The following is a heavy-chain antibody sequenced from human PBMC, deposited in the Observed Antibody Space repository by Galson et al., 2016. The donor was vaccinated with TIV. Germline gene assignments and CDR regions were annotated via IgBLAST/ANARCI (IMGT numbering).Heavy chain of an antibody. J-gene: IGHJ4*02. CDR3: ARDSGLSGYD. CDR2: ISRSGTYI. V-gene: IGHV3-21*06. CDR1: GFTFSSYS. D-gene: IGHD5-12*01. Sequence: SLRLSCAASGFTFSSYSMNWVRQAPGKGLEWVSLISRSGTYIYYADSVKGRFTISRDNAKNSIYLQMKNLGVEDTAVYYCARDSGLSGYDWGQGTLVTVSS.